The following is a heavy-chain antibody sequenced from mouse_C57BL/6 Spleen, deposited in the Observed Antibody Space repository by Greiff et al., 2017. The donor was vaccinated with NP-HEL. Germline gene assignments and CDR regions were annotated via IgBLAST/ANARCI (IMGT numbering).Heavy chain of an antibody. CDR1: GYAFSSYW. V-gene: IGHV1-80*01. D-gene: IGHD2-4*01. CDR3: ARSDTMITTSYFDC. Sequence: VQLQQSGAELVKPGASVKISCKASGYAFSSYWMNWVKQRPGKGLEWIGQIYPGDGDTNYNGKFKGKATLTADKSSSPAYMQLSSLTSEDSAVYFCARSDTMITTSYFDCRGQGTTLTVSS. CDR2: IYPGDGDT. J-gene: IGHJ2*01.